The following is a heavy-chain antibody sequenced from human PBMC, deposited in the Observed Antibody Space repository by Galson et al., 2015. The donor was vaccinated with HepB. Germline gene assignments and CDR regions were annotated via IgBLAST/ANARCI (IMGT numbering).Heavy chain of an antibody. J-gene: IGHJ4*02. Sequence: SLRLSCAASGFTFSDYYMSWIRQAPGKGLEWVSYISSSAIYTNYADPVKGRFTISRDNAKNSLHIQMNSLRAEDTAVYYCARVAASDYGDHAHFDYWGQGTLVTVSS. D-gene: IGHD4-17*01. CDR2: ISSSAIYT. V-gene: IGHV3-11*06. CDR3: ARVAASDYGDHAHFDY. CDR1: GFTFSDYY.